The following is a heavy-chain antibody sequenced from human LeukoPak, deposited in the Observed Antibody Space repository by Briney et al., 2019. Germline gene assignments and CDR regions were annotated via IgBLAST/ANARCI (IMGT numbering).Heavy chain of an antibody. J-gene: IGHJ4*02. D-gene: IGHD3-22*01. V-gene: IGHV1-58*01. CDR3: AAGGYDSSGYYPLYYFDY. CDR2: IVVGSGNT. CDR1: GFTFTSSA. Sequence: SVKVSCKASGFTFTSSAVQWVRQARGQRLAWIGWIVVGSGNTNYAQKFQERVTITRDMSTSTAYMELSSLRSEDTAVYYCAAGGYDSSGYYPLYYFDYWGQGTLVTVSS.